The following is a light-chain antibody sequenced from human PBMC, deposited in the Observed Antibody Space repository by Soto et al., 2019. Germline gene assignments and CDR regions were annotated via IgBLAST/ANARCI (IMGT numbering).Light chain of an antibody. CDR2: DAS. CDR1: QRIDMW. CDR3: KQSSAFPLT. J-gene: IGKJ4*01. Sequence: DIQMTQSPSTLSASLGDRVTITCRASQRIDMWLAWYRQKPGKAPNLLIYDASILESGVPSRFSGSGSGTDFTLTISSLQPEDFATYFCKQSSAFPLTFGGGTKVDIK. V-gene: IGKV1-5*01.